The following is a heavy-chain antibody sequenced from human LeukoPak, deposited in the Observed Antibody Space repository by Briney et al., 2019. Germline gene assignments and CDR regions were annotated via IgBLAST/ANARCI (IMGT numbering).Heavy chain of an antibody. D-gene: IGHD2-2*01. CDR2: INHSGST. CDR3: ATRVYCSSTSCYRCFDP. CDR1: GGSFSGYY. J-gene: IGHJ5*02. Sequence: SETLSLTCAVYGGSFSGYYWSWIRQPPGKGLEWIGEINHSGSTNYNPSLKSRVTISVDTSENQFSLKLSSVTAADTAVYYCATRVYCSSTSCYRCFDPWGQGTLVTVSS. V-gene: IGHV4-34*01.